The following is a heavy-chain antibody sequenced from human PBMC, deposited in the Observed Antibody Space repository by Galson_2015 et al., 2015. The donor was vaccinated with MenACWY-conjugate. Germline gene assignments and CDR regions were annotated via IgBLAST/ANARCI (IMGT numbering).Heavy chain of an antibody. CDR2: IYHTGHT. J-gene: IGHJ4*02. V-gene: IGHV4-4*02. D-gene: IGHD5-12*01. CDR3: ARAHRVATGFDY. Sequence: IGEIYHTGHTRYNPSLKSRVTISVDKSQIQFSLRLSSMTAADTAVYYCARAHRVATGFDYWGPGTLVTVSS.